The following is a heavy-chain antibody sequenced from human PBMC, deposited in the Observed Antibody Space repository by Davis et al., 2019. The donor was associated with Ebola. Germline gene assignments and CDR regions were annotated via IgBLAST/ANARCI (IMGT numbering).Heavy chain of an antibody. CDR3: TTVDYINDY. CDR2: VRSKGDSYAT. V-gene: IGHV3-73*01. Sequence: PGGSLRLSCSASGFTFSGSTMHWVCQASGKGLEGVGRVRSKGDSYATAYAASVKGRFTVSRDDSKNTAYLQMNSLKTEDTAVYYCTTVDYINDYWGQGTLVTVSS. CDR1: GFTFSGST. J-gene: IGHJ4*02. D-gene: IGHD4-11*01.